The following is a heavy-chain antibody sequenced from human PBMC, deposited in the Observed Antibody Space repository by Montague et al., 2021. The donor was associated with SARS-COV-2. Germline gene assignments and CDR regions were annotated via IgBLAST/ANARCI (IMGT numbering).Heavy chain of an antibody. Sequence: SLRLSGAASGFTFSDYAMAWVRQVPGKGLEWVSILSTTGGSPYYADSVXGRFIISRDNSKNALYLQMNSLRAEDTARYYCAKDGSVASTGYFDSWGQGTLVTVSS. CDR2: LSTTGGSP. V-gene: IGHV3-23*01. D-gene: IGHD4-23*01. CDR1: GFTFSDYA. CDR3: AKDGSVASTGYFDS. J-gene: IGHJ4*02.